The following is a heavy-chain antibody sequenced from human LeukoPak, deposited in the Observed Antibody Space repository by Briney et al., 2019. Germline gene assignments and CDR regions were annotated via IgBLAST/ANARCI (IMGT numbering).Heavy chain of an antibody. CDR3: ARRGRNDYYFDY. J-gene: IGHJ4*02. CDR2: IYDSGST. Sequence: PSETLSLTCTVSGGSISSYYWSWIRQPPGKGLEWIGYIYDSGSTNYNPSLKSRSTISVDTSKNQFSLKLSSVTAADTAVYNCARRGRNDYYFDYWGQGTLVTVSS. CDR1: GGSISSYY. V-gene: IGHV4-59*08. D-gene: IGHD2-21*02.